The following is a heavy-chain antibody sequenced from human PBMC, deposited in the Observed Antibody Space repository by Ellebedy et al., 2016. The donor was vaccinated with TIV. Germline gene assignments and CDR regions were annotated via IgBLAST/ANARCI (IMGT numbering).Heavy chain of an antibody. D-gene: IGHD1-1*01. J-gene: IGHJ4*02. CDR2: IYYSGST. V-gene: IGHV4-59*01. CDR1: GDSFSSYH. Sequence: MPSETLSLTCTVSGDSFSSYHWSWIRQPPGKGLEWIGYIYYSGSTYYNPSLKSRVTISIDRSRAQFSLRLNSVTAADTAVYYCARVFSFSGGSFPDSWGQGTLVAVSS. CDR3: ARVFSFSGGSFPDS.